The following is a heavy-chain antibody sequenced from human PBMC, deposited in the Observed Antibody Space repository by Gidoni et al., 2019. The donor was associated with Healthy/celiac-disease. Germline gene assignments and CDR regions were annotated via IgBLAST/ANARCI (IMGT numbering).Heavy chain of an antibody. CDR3: ARHHCSGGSCYWGDYYYYYGMDV. D-gene: IGHD2-15*01. CDR2: IYYSGST. V-gene: IGHV4-39*01. CDR1: GGSLSSSSYY. Sequence: QLQLQESGPGLVKPSETLSLTCTVSGGSLSSSSYYWGWNRQPPGKGLEWIGSIYYSGSTYYNPSLTSRVTISVDTSKNQFSLKLSSVTAADTAVYYCARHHCSGGSCYWGDYYYYYGMDVWGQGTTVTVSS. J-gene: IGHJ6*02.